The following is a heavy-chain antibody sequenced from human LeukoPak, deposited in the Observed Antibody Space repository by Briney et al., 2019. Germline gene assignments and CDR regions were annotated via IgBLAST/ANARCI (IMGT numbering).Heavy chain of an antibody. CDR1: GYSFTSYW. Sequence: GESLKISCKGSGYSFTSYWISWVRQMPGKGLEWMGRIDPSDSYTNYSPSFQGHVTISADKSISTAYLQWSSLKASDTAIYYCAIGLFSSSWCLDYWGQGTLVPVSS. CDR2: IDPSDSYT. CDR3: AIGLFSSSWCLDY. D-gene: IGHD6-13*01. V-gene: IGHV5-10-1*01. J-gene: IGHJ4*02.